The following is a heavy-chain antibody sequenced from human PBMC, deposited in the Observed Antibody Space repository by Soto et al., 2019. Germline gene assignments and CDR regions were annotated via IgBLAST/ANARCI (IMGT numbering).Heavy chain of an antibody. CDR3: ARGRPVLLWFGEFGGWGQLDY. CDR1: GGSFSGYY. V-gene: IGHV4-34*01. D-gene: IGHD3-10*01. Sequence: QVQLQQWGAGLLKPSETLSLTCAVYGGSFSGYYWSWIRRPPGKGLEWIGEINHSGSTNYNPSLKSRVTISVDTSKNQFSLKLSSVTAADTAVYYCARGRPVLLWFGEFGGWGQLDYWGQGTLVTVSS. CDR2: INHSGST. J-gene: IGHJ4*02.